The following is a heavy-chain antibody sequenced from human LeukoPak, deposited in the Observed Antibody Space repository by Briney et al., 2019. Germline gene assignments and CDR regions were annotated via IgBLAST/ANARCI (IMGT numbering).Heavy chain of an antibody. D-gene: IGHD2-2*01. Sequence: GGSLRLSCAASGFTFSSYAMSWVRQAPGKGLEWVSTISGSGGSTYYADFVKGRFTISRDNSKNTLYLQMNSLRAEDTAVYYCAKHLLWECTSTNCYANWFDPWGQGTLVTVSS. CDR3: AKHLLWECTSTNCYANWFDP. J-gene: IGHJ5*02. CDR2: ISGSGGST. V-gene: IGHV3-23*01. CDR1: GFTFSSYA.